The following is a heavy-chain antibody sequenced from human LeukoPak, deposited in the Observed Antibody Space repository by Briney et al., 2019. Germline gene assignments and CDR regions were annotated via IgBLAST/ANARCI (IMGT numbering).Heavy chain of an antibody. Sequence: GESLKISCQVSGYSFTTYWISWVRQMPGKGLEWMGIIYPGDSDTTYSPSFQGQVTISADKSSSTAYLHWSSLRASDTAMYYCARNLYSNSSGFGYWGQGTTVTVSS. CDR1: GYSFTTYW. CDR2: IYPGDSDT. V-gene: IGHV5-51*01. CDR3: ARNLYSNSSGFGY. D-gene: IGHD6-6*01. J-gene: IGHJ4*03.